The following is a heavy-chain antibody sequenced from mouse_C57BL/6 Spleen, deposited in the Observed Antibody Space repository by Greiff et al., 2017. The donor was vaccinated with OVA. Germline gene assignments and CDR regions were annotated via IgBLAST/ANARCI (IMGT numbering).Heavy chain of an antibody. CDR1: GYAFTNYL. CDR2: INPGSGGT. D-gene: IGHD1-1*01. J-gene: IGHJ1*03. Sequence: QVQLKQSGAELVRPGTSVKVSCKASGYAFTNYLIEWVKQRPGQGLEWIGVINPGSGGTNYNEKFKGKATLTADKSSSTAYMQLSSLTSEDSAVYFCARSGYGSTHWYFDVWGTGTTVTVSS. V-gene: IGHV1-54*01. CDR3: ARSGYGSTHWYFDV.